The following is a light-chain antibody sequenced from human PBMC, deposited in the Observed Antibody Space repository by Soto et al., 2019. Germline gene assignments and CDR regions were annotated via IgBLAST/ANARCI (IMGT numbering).Light chain of an antibody. Sequence: EIVLTQSPGTLSLSPGERATLSCRASQSVSSSYLACYQQKPGQAPRLLIYGASSRATGIPDRFSGSGSGTDFTLTISRLEPEDFAVYYCQQYSSSTITFGQGTRLEIK. J-gene: IGKJ5*01. CDR3: QQYSSSTIT. V-gene: IGKV3-20*01. CDR1: QSVSSSY. CDR2: GAS.